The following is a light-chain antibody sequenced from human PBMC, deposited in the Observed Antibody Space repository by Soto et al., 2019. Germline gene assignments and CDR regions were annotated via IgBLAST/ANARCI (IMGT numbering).Light chain of an antibody. CDR2: GTS. Sequence: EIVLTQSPGTLSLSPGEGATLSCWASQRVGSSFLAWYQQKPGQAPRLLIYGTSVRASDIPDRFSGSGSGTDFTLTISRLEPEDSAVYYCQQYGYSPLTFGPGTKVAIK. J-gene: IGKJ3*01. CDR3: QQYGYSPLT. V-gene: IGKV3-20*01. CDR1: QRVGSSF.